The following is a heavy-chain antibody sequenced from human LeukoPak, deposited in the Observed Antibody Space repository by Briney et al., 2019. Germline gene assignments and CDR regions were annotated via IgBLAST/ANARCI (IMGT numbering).Heavy chain of an antibody. V-gene: IGHV3-7*03. Sequence: GGSLRLSCVVSGFTFNRCWMNWVRQAPGKGLEWVAHINPDGRDTYYVDSVKGRFTISRDNAQNSMYLQMNSLRADDTAVYYCAKGSSSSGWYVAFDYWGQGTQVTVSS. D-gene: IGHD6-19*01. CDR3: AKGSSSSGWYVAFDY. CDR1: GFTFNRCW. CDR2: INPDGRDT. J-gene: IGHJ4*02.